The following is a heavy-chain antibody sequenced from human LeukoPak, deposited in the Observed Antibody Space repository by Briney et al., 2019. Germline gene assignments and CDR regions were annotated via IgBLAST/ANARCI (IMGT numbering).Heavy chain of an antibody. D-gene: IGHD4-23*01. CDR1: GGFNTHYY. J-gene: IGHJ5*01. CDR3: ARNHGGWFDS. CDR2: IYHSGST. V-gene: IGHV4-59*01. Sequence: SETLSLTCSVSGGFNTHYYWSWIRQPPGKGLEWIGYIYHSGSTNYNPSLKSRVTISVDTSKNHFSLKLNSVTAADTAVYYCARNHGGWFDSWGQGTLVTVSS.